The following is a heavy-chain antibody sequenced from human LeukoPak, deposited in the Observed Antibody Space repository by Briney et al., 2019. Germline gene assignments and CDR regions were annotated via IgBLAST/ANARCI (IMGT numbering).Heavy chain of an antibody. CDR3: ARARLRVLRFLEWLSSHYYFDY. D-gene: IGHD3-3*01. CDR2: IYYSGST. Sequence: SETLSLTCTVSGGSISSSSYYWGWIRQPPGKGLECIGSIYYSGSTYHNPSLKSRVTISVDTSKNQFSLKLSSVTAADTAVYYCARARLRVLRFLEWLSSHYYFDYWGQGALVTVSS. V-gene: IGHV4-39*07. CDR1: GGSISSSSYY. J-gene: IGHJ4*02.